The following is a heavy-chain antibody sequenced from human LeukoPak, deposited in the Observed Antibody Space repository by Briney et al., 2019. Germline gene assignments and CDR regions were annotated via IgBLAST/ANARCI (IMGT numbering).Heavy chain of an antibody. V-gene: IGHV1-2*06. D-gene: IGHD2-15*01. Sequence: ASVKVSCKASGYTFTGYYMHWVRQDPGQGLEWMGRINPNSGGTNYAQKFQGRVTMTRDTSISTAYMELSRLRSDDTAVYYCAREPLGYCSGGSCYEFDYWGQGTLVTVSS. CDR3: AREPLGYCSGGSCYEFDY. CDR1: GYTFTGYY. J-gene: IGHJ4*02. CDR2: INPNSGGT.